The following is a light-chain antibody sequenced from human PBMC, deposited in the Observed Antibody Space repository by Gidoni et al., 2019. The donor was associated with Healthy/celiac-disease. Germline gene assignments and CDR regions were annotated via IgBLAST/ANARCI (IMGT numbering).Light chain of an antibody. Sequence: DIQMTQSPASLSDSVGDRVTITCRASQSISSYLNWYQQKPGKAPQLLLYAASSLQSGVPSRSSGRGSGTDVTPTISSLQPDDFATDCCQRSYCTPAFTFGPGTKVEIK. CDR1: QSISSY. CDR2: AAS. J-gene: IGKJ3*01. CDR3: QRSYCTPAFT. V-gene: IGKV1-39*01.